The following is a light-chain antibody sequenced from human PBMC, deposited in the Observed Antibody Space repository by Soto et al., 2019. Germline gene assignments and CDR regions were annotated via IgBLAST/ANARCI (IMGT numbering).Light chain of an antibody. CDR2: DAS. CDR1: QSVGRY. Sequence: EIVMTQSPATLSLSPGERATLSCRASQSVGRYLAWYQQKPGQAPRLLIYDASNRATGIPARFSGSGSGTDFTLTISSLEPEDFAVYYCLQRSNWPLTFGGGTKVEVK. V-gene: IGKV3-11*01. CDR3: LQRSNWPLT. J-gene: IGKJ4*01.